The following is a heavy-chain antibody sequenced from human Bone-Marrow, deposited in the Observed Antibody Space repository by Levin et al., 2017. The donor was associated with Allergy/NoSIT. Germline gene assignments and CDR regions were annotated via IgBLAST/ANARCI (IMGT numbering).Heavy chain of an antibody. CDR3: ARDSSQHNNNWYYFDF. D-gene: IGHD1-1*01. CDR2: INTANGNT. V-gene: IGHV1-3*04. CDR1: GYSFTSYA. J-gene: IGHJ4*02. Sequence: GESLKISCKASGYSFTSYAMHWVRQAPGQRLEWMGWINTANGNTKYSQKFQGRVSITRDTSASTAYMELSSLRSEDTAVHYCARDSSQHNNNWYYFDFWGQGILVTVSS.